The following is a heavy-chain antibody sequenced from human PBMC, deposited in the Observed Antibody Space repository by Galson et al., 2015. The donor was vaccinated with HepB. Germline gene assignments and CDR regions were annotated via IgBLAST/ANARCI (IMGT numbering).Heavy chain of an antibody. J-gene: IGHJ4*02. Sequence: SLRLSCAASGFTFSSYGMHWVRQAPGKGLEWVAVISYDGSNKYYADSVKGRFTISRDNSKNTLYLQMNSLRAEDTAVYHCAKDGLITFGGVIDPPRYYFDYWGQGTLVTVSS. CDR3: AKDGLITFGGVIDPPRYYFDY. V-gene: IGHV3-30*18. CDR1: GFTFSSYG. CDR2: ISYDGSNK. D-gene: IGHD3-16*02.